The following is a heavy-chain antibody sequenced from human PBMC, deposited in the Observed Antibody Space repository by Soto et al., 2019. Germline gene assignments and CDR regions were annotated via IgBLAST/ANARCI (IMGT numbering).Heavy chain of an antibody. CDR1: GFSFVSYW. D-gene: IGHD5-18*01. J-gene: IGHJ6*02. Sequence: GEYQKISCHGSGFSFVSYWIGWMGQMPGKDLEWMGIIYPGDSDTRYSRSFQGQVAISADKSLRTAYLQWTSLTASDTALYYCARPRSVTLRFCYDGMDVWGQGSTGTVAS. V-gene: IGHV5-51*01. CDR3: ARPRSVTLRFCYDGMDV. CDR2: IYPGDSDT.